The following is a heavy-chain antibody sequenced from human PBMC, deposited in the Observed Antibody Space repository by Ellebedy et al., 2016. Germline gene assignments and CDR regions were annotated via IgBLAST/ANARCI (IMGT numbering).Heavy chain of an antibody. J-gene: IGHJ5*01. CDR1: GFTFSTYW. CDR3: VRDQRGSGGHWFDS. CDR2: IKEDGSEI. V-gene: IGHV3-7*01. D-gene: IGHD1-26*01. Sequence: GESLKISXEASGFTFSTYWMTWVRQAPGKGLGWVATIKEDGSEIFYVDSVKGRFTISRDNAKNSVYLQMSSLRAEDTAVYYCVRDQRGSGGHWFDSWGQGTLVTVSS.